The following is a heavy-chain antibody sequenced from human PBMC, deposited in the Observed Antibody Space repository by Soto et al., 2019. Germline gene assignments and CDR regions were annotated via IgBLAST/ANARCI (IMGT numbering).Heavy chain of an antibody. J-gene: IGHJ3*02. D-gene: IGHD1-1*01. V-gene: IGHV1-18*01. CDR3: ARNSSPSYNWNDDAFDI. CDR1: GYTFTSYG. Sequence: ASVKVSCKASGYTFTSYGISWVRQAPGQGLEWMGWISAYNGNTNYAQKLQGRVTMTTDTSTSTAYMELRSLRSDDTAVYYCARNSSPSYNWNDDAFDIWGQGTMVTISS. CDR2: ISAYNGNT.